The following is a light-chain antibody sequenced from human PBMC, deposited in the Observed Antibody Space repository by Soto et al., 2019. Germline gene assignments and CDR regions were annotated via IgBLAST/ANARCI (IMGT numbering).Light chain of an antibody. CDR1: QSISSNY. CDR2: GTS. Sequence: EIVLTQSPGILSLSPGERATLACRASQSISSNYLAWYQQKPGQAPRLLIYGTSSRATGIPDRLSGSGSGTDFTLTISRLEPEDFAVYYCQFFGSSRYTFGQGTKLEIK. V-gene: IGKV3-20*01. J-gene: IGKJ2*01. CDR3: QFFGSSRYT.